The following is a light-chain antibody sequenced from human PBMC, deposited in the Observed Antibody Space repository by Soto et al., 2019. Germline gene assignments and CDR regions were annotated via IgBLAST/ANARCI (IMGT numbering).Light chain of an antibody. V-gene: IGLV1-40*01. CDR3: SSYTSNSTVV. CDR2: SNN. Sequence: QSVLTQPPSVSGAPGQRVTISCTGSSSNIGAGSDVHWYQHLPGTAPKLLIYSNNNRPSGVPDRFSGSKSGTSASLAITGLQAEDEADYYCSSYTSNSTVVFGGGTKLTVL. CDR1: SSNIGAGSD. J-gene: IGLJ2*01.